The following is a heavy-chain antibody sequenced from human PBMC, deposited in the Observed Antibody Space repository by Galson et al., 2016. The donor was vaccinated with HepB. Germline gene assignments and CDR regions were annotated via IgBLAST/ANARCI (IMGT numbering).Heavy chain of an antibody. V-gene: IGHV3-7*01. D-gene: IGHD6-13*01. CDR3: ADPTAG. Sequence: SLRLSCAASGFTVSRSYISWVRQAPGKGLEWVANTNQDGSEKYYVDSVKGRFTISRDNAKNSLYLQMNSLRAEDTAVYYCADPTAGWGQGTLVTVSS. CDR2: TNQDGSEK. CDR1: GFTVSRSY. J-gene: IGHJ4*02.